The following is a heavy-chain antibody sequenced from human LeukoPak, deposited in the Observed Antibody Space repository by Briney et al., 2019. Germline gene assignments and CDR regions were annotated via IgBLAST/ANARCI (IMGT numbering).Heavy chain of an antibody. CDR1: GYTFTGYY. Sequence: GASLKVSCKASGYTFTGYYMHWVRQAPGQGLEWMGWINPNSGGTNYEQKFQGRVTMTRETSISTAYMELSRLRSDDTAVYYCARVDSSGWYVIDYWGQGTLVTVSS. CDR2: INPNSGGT. J-gene: IGHJ4*02. V-gene: IGHV1-2*02. D-gene: IGHD6-19*01. CDR3: ARVDSSGWYVIDY.